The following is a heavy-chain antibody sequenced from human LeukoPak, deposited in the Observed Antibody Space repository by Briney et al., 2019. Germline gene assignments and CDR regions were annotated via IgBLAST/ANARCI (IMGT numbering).Heavy chain of an antibody. Sequence: GESLKISCKGSGYSFTSYWIGWVRQMPGKGLEWMGIIYPGNSDTRYSPSFQGQVTISADKSISTAYLQWSSLKASDTAMYYCARHYPPPPNSGAYYYYYYGMDVWGQGTTVTVSS. J-gene: IGHJ6*02. CDR1: GYSFTSYW. CDR3: ARHYPPPPNSGAYYYYYYGMDV. V-gene: IGHV5-51*01. CDR2: IYPGNSDT. D-gene: IGHD4-23*01.